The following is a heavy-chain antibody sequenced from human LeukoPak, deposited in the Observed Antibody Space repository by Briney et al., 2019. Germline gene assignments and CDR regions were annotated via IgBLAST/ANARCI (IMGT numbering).Heavy chain of an antibody. Sequence: SETLSLTCNVSGESISSHYWSWTRQSPGKGLEWIGYITNSGTTKFNPSLKSRVTISRDTSKNQISLRLTSVTAADTAIYYCARGLASGYPPIPFDYWGQGTQVTVSS. CDR2: ITNSGTT. V-gene: IGHV4-59*11. CDR1: GESISSHY. D-gene: IGHD3-3*01. CDR3: ARGLASGYPPIPFDY. J-gene: IGHJ4*02.